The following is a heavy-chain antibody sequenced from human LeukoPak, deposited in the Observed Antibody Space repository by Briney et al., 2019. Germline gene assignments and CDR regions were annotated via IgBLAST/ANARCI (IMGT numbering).Heavy chain of an antibody. CDR1: GFTFSSCA. J-gene: IGHJ4*02. CDR2: ISDDGSKK. Sequence: GGSLRLSCAASGFTFSSCAMYWVRQAPGKGLEWVALISDDGSKKYYVDSAGRFTISRDNSKNTVYLQMNSLRAEDTAIYYCAREKCSGGTCYSTVDYWGQGTLVTVSS. V-gene: IGHV3-30-3*01. CDR3: AREKCSGGTCYSTVDY. D-gene: IGHD2-15*01.